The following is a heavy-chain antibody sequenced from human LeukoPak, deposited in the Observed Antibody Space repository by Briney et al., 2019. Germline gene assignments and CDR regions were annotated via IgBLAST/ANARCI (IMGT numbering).Heavy chain of an antibody. CDR3: AKDRSGMAYHFDF. CDR2: IYTGGST. Sequence: GGSLRLSCAASGFTVSSIYMTWVRQAPGKGLEWVSLIYTGGSTCYADSVKGRFTISRDNSKNTLYLQMNSLRAEDTAVYYCAKDRSGMAYHFDFWGQGTLVTVSS. D-gene: IGHD2-2*02. J-gene: IGHJ4*02. V-gene: IGHV3-66*01. CDR1: GFTVSSIY.